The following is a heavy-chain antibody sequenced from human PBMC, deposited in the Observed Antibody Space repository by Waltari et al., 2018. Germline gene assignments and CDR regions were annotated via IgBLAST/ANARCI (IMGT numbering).Heavy chain of an antibody. V-gene: IGHV1-2*02. CDR2: INPKSGAT. CDR3: ARDLFPNFWSGYGFDI. CDR1: GYTFSAYY. D-gene: IGHD3-3*01. J-gene: IGHJ3*02. Sequence: QVPLVQSGAAVKKPGASVRVSCKTSGYTFSAYYIYWVRQAPGQGLEWMGWINPKSGATNPAQKFQGRVTLTRDTSTSTVYMELRGLTSDDTAIFYCARDLFPNFWSGYGFDIWGQGTKVTVSS.